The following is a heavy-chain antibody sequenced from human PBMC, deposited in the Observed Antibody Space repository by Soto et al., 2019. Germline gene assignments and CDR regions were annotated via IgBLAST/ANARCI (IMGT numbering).Heavy chain of an antibody. Sequence: GGSLRLSCAASGFTFSSYAMHWVRQAPGKGLEWVAVISYDGSNKYYADSVKGRFTISRDNSKNTLYLQMNSLRAEDTAVYYCASSAIQSHLDYWGQGTLVTVSS. CDR1: GFTFSSYA. CDR2: ISYDGSNK. CDR3: ASSAIQSHLDY. D-gene: IGHD5-18*01. V-gene: IGHV3-30-3*01. J-gene: IGHJ4*02.